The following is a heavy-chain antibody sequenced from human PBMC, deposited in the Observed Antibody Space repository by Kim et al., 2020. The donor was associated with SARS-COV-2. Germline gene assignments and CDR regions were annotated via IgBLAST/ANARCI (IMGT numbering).Heavy chain of an antibody. CDR3: ARHGETTIFAVVTIPGGMDV. V-gene: IGHV4-59*08. Sequence: SETLSLTCTVSGGSISSYYWSWIRQPPGKGLEWIGYIYYSGSTNYNPSLKSRVTISVDTSKNQFSLKLSSVTAADTAVYYCARHGETTIFAVVTIPGGMDVWGKGTTVTVSS. J-gene: IGHJ6*04. D-gene: IGHD3-3*01. CDR1: GGSISSYY. CDR2: IYYSGST.